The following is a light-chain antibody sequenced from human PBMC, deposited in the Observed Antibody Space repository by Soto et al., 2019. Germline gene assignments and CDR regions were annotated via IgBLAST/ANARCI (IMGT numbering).Light chain of an antibody. V-gene: IGKV3-15*01. CDR2: GAS. CDR3: QQYNNWPSIT. CDR1: QSVGGY. J-gene: IGKJ5*01. Sequence: EIVMTQSPATLSVSPGERATLSCRASQSVGGYLAWYQQRPGQAPRLLIYGASTRATGIAARFSGSGSGTEFTFSISSLQSEDFAVYSCQQYNNWPSITFGQGTRLEIE.